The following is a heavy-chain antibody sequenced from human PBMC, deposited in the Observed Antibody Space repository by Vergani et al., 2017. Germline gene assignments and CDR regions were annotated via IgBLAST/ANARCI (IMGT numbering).Heavy chain of an antibody. CDR2: ICYSGST. CDR3: ARVGATTTVVTPGRNYDCYGIDV. CDR1: GGSVSSGSYY. J-gene: IGHJ6*04. Sequence: QVQLQGSGPGLVKPSETLSPPCTLSGGSVSSGSYYWSWIRQPPGKGLGWIGYICYSGSTNHNPSLKSRVTLSVDTSKNQFSLKLSSVTTADTSVYYCARVGATTTVVTPGRNYDCYGIDVAGEGSSVTVSS. V-gene: IGHV4-61*01. D-gene: IGHD4-23*01.